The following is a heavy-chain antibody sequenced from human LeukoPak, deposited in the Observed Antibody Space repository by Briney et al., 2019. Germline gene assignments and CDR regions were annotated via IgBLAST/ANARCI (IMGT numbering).Heavy chain of an antibody. CDR1: GCTFSSYA. CDR2: ISGSGGST. Sequence: GGALRLSCAASGCTFSSYAMSWVRQAPGRGGEWVSAISGSGGSTYYADSVKGRFTISRDNSKNTLYQQMNSLRAEDKAVYYCAKDGPLHLGELSYYYYYYMDVWGKGTTVTVSS. J-gene: IGHJ6*03. V-gene: IGHV3-23*01. D-gene: IGHD3-16*02. CDR3: AKDGPLHLGELSYYYYYYMDV.